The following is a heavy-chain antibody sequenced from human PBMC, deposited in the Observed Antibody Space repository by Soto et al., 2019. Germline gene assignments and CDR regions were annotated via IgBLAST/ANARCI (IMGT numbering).Heavy chain of an antibody. CDR1: GGSISSGGYY. J-gene: IGHJ3*02. V-gene: IGHV4-31*03. D-gene: IGHD6-13*01. CDR3: ARDRSGSSSWYHRAFDI. Sequence: SETLSLTCTVSGGSISSGGYYWSWIRQHPGKGLEWIGYIYYSGSTYYNPSLKSRVTTSVDTSKNQFSLKLSSVTAADTAVYYCARDRSGSSSWYHRAFDIWGQGTMVTVSS. CDR2: IYYSGST.